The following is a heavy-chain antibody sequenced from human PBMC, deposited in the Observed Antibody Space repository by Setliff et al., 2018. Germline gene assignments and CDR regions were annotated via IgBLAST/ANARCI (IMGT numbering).Heavy chain of an antibody. D-gene: IGHD3-10*01. CDR1: GLTFRNFG. CDR2: ISSGSSTI. Sequence: GSLRLSCVVSGLTFRNFGMTWVRQAPGKGLEWLSKISSGSSTIYYADSVKGRFTISRDNAQNSLYLQMNNLRAEDTAVYYCARHKSNGSGSYPSLYMDVWGKGIMVTVSS. J-gene: IGHJ6*03. CDR3: ARHKSNGSGSYPSLYMDV. V-gene: IGHV3-48*01.